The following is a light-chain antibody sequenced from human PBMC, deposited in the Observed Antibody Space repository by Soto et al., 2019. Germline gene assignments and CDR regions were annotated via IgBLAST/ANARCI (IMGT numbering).Light chain of an antibody. CDR2: DAS. CDR3: QQYNNWPSALT. CDR1: QSVSSN. V-gene: IGKV3-15*01. Sequence: EIVMTQSPATLSVSPGERATLSCRASQSVSSNLAWYQQKPGQAPRLLIYDASTRATGVPARFSGSGSGTEFTLTISSLQSEDFEVYYCQQYNNWPSALTFGGGTKVEIK. J-gene: IGKJ4*01.